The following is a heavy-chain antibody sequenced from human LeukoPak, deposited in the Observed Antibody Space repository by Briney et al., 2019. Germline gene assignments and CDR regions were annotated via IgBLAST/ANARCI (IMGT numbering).Heavy chain of an antibody. J-gene: IGHJ3*02. Sequence: SETLSLTCAVYGESFSGYYWGWIRQPPGKGLEWIGSIFYSGSTYYSPSLKSRVTISLDTSRNQFSLKLNSVTAADTAVYYCAKSNGYGLVDIWGQGTMVIVS. D-gene: IGHD3-10*01. CDR2: IFYSGST. V-gene: IGHV4-38-2*01. CDR3: AKSNGYGLVDI. CDR1: GESFSGYY.